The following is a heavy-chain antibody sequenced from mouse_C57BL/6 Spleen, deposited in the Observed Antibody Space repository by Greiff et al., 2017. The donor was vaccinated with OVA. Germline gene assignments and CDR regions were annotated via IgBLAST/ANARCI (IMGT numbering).Heavy chain of an antibody. CDR2: ISDGGSYT. CDR3: ARDLYYGYAMDY. J-gene: IGHJ4*01. V-gene: IGHV5-4*01. D-gene: IGHD2-1*01. CDR1: GFTFSSYA. Sequence: VESGGGLVKPGGSLKLSCAASGFTFSSYAMSWVRQTPEKRLEWVATISDGGSYTYYPDNVKGRFTISRDNAKNNLYLQMSHLKSEDTAMYYCARDLYYGYAMDYWGQGTSVTVSS.